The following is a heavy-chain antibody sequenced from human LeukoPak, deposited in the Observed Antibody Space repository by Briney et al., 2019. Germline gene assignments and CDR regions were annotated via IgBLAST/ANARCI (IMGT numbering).Heavy chain of an antibody. J-gene: IGHJ4*02. CDR2: ISYDGSNK. Sequence: GGSLRLSCAASGFTFSSYAMHWVRQAPGKGLEWVAVISYDGSNKYYADSVKGRSTISRDNSKNTLYLQMNSLRAEDTAVYYCARERTVTLDYWGQGTLVTVSS. CDR3: ARERTVTLDY. D-gene: IGHD4-17*01. V-gene: IGHV3-30-3*01. CDR1: GFTFSSYA.